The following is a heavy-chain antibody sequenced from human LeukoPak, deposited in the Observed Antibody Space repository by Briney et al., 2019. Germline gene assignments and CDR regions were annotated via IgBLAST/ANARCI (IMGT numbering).Heavy chain of an antibody. D-gene: IGHD1-26*01. V-gene: IGHV5-51*01. CDR1: GYSFTTYW. CDR3: ARELYSGSYFY. Sequence: GESLQISCQGSGYSFTTYWIVWVRQMPGKGLEWMGIIYPGDSDTRYSPSFQGQVTISADKSISTAYLQWSSLKTSDTAMYYCARELYSGSYFYWGQGTLVTVSS. CDR2: IYPGDSDT. J-gene: IGHJ4*02.